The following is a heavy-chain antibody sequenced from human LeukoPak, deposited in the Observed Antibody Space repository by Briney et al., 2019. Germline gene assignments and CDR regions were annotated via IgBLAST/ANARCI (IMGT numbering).Heavy chain of an antibody. CDR2: IYYSGGT. Sequence: SETLSLTCTVSGGSISSYYWSWVRQPPGKGLEWIWYIYYSGGTNYNSSLKSRVTISVDTSKNQFSLKLSSVTAADTAVYYCARSLHCSGGSCYSSWFDPWGQGTLVTVSS. J-gene: IGHJ5*02. CDR1: GGSISSYY. V-gene: IGHV4-59*01. D-gene: IGHD2-15*01. CDR3: ARSLHCSGGSCYSSWFDP.